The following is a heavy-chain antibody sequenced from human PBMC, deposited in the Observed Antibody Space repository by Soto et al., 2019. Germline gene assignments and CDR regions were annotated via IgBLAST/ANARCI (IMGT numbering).Heavy chain of an antibody. CDR3: ARPIGQWLVS. D-gene: IGHD6-19*01. V-gene: IGHV4-39*02. J-gene: IGHJ5*02. CDR2: IYYSGST. CDR1: GASISSSSYY. Sequence: QLQLQESGPGLVKPSETLSLTCTVSGASISSSSYYWGWIRQPPGKGLEYIGNIYYSGSTYYNPSLKSRVIISVDTSTNHFSLKLSSVTAADTAVYYFARPIGQWLVSWGQGTLVTVSS.